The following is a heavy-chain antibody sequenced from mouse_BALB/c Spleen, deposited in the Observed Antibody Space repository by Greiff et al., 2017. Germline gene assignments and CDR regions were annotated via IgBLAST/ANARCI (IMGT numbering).Heavy chain of an antibody. V-gene: IGHV5-15*02. Sequence: EVQGVESGGGLVQPGGSRKLSCAASGFTFSDYGMAWVRQAPGKGPEWVAFISNLAYSIYYADTVTGRFTISRENAKNTLYLEMSSLRSEDTAMYYCARSTAPYAMDYWGQGTSVTVSS. D-gene: IGHD1-2*01. J-gene: IGHJ4*01. CDR2: ISNLAYSI. CDR1: GFTFSDYG. CDR3: ARSTAPYAMDY.